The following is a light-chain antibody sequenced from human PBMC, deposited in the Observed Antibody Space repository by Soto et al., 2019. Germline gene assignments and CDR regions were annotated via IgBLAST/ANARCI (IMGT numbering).Light chain of an antibody. CDR3: SSFTTSRTYV. V-gene: IGLV2-14*01. Sequence: QSALTQSASVSGSPGQSITISCTGTSSDVGDDNLVSWYQQHPGKAPKIIIYEVNNRPSGVSNRFSGSKSGNTASLTISGLQAEDEADYYCSSFTTSRTYVFGAGTKLTVL. CDR1: SSDVGDDNL. J-gene: IGLJ1*01. CDR2: EVN.